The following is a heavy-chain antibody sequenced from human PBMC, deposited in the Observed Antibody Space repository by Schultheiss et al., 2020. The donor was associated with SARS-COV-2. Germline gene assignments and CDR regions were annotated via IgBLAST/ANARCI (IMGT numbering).Heavy chain of an antibody. V-gene: IGHV3-19*01. CDR2: VSWNGSRT. Sequence: GGSLRLSCAASGFTFSSYAMSWVRQAPGKGLEWVSGVSWNGSRTHYADSVKGRFTISRDNAKNSLYLQMNSLRAEDTAVYSCAREWPGLWFGLQDYWGQGTLVTVSS. CDR3: AREWPGLWFGLQDY. D-gene: IGHD3-10*01. CDR1: GFTFSSYA. J-gene: IGHJ4*02.